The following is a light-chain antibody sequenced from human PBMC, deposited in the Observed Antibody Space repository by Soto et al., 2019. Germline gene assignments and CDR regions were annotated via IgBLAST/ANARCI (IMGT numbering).Light chain of an antibody. V-gene: IGKV4-1*01. CDR3: HQYYVTST. CDR2: WAS. Sequence: DIVVTQSPDSLAVSLGERATIDCKSSQSLLFSSNNKNYLAWYQKKPGQPPRLLISWASTRESGVPDRFSGSGSGTDFTLTISSLQPEVVAVYYCHQYYVTSTFGQGTKVDIK. CDR1: QSLLFSSNNKNY. J-gene: IGKJ1*01.